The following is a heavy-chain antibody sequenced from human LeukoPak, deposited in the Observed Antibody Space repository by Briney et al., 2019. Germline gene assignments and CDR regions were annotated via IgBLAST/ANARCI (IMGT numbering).Heavy chain of an antibody. CDR1: GGSISNYY. CDR2: IYTSGST. J-gene: IGHJ4*02. CDR3: AREHRVAAAAYDY. D-gene: IGHD6-13*01. V-gene: IGHV4-4*07. Sequence: SETLSLTCTVSGGSISNYYWSWIRQPARKGLEWIGRIYTSGSTNYNLSLKSRVTMSVDTSKNQFSLKLSSVTAADTAVYYCAREHRVAAAAYDYWGQGTLVTVSS.